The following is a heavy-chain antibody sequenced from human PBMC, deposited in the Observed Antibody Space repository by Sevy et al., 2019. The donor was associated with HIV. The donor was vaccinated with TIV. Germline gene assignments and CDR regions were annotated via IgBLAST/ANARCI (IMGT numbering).Heavy chain of an antibody. CDR1: GGSFSGYY. Sequence: SETLSLTYAVYGGSFSGYYWSWIRQPPGKGLEWIGEINHSGSTNYNPSLKSRVTISVDTSKNQFSLKLSSVTAADTAVYYCARRGNDYGDYSDYWGQGTLVTVSS. V-gene: IGHV4-34*01. D-gene: IGHD4-17*01. CDR2: INHSGST. CDR3: ARRGNDYGDYSDY. J-gene: IGHJ4*02.